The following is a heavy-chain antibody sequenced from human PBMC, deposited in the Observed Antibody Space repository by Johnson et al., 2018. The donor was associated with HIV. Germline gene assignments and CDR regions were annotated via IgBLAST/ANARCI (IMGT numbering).Heavy chain of an antibody. V-gene: IGHV3-43*01. J-gene: IGHJ3*02. CDR3: VRDTLAWGLIPPIGGFDI. CDR1: GFTFDDYT. CDR2: ISWDGGST. Sequence: VQLVESGGVVVQPGGSLRLSCAASGFTFDDYTMHWVRQAPGKGLEWVSLISWDGGSTYYVGSLEGRFTISRDNANNSLYLQMNSLRPDDTAVYYCVRDTLAWGLIPPIGGFDIWGQGTMVTVSS. D-gene: IGHD2-8*01.